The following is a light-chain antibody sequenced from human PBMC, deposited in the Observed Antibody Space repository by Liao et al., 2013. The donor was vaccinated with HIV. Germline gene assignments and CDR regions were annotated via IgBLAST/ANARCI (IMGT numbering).Light chain of an antibody. J-gene: IGLJ3*02. CDR3: QVWDGGNDQWV. V-gene: IGLV3-21*04. Sequence: SYVLTQPPSVSVAPRRTASIACGGKNIGSKSVHWYQQKPGQAPVLVIYRGNNRPSGIPERISGSSFGKTATLTITRVEAGDEADYFCQVWDGGNDQWVFGGGTKLTVL. CDR1: NIGSKS. CDR2: RGN.